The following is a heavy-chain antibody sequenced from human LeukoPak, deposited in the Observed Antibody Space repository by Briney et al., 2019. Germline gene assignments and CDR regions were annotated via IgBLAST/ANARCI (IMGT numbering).Heavy chain of an antibody. J-gene: IGHJ4*02. V-gene: IGHV3-33*06. CDR2: ISNDGSKT. CDR1: GFTFSLYG. D-gene: IGHD3-10*01. CDR3: AKDSRGANFFGDFDY. Sequence: GRSLRLSCAASGFTFSLYGMHWVRQAPGKGLEWVALISNDGSKTYYADSVKGRSTISRDNSKNTVYLQVSSLRADDTAVYYCAKDSRGANFFGDFDYWGQGTLVTVSS.